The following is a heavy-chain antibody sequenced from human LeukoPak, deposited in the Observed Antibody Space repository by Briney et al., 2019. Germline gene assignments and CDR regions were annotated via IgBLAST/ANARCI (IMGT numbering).Heavy chain of an antibody. D-gene: IGHD3-3*01. CDR1: GYTFTSYG. CDR3: ARDLWSGSLNYYYYYYMDV. J-gene: IGHJ6*03. V-gene: IGHV1-18*01. CDR2: ISAYNGNT. Sequence: GASVKVSCKASGYTFTSYGISWVRQAPGQGLECMGWISAYNGNTNYAQKLQGRVTMTTDTSTSTAYMELRSLRSDDTAVYYCARDLWSGSLNYYYYYYMDVWGKGTTVTVSS.